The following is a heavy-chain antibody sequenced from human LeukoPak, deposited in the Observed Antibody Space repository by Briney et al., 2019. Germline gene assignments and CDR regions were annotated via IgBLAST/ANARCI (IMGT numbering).Heavy chain of an antibody. V-gene: IGHV3-30*03. D-gene: IGHD6-19*01. CDR2: ISYDGSNK. CDR3: AREAVAGTL. J-gene: IGHJ4*02. CDR1: GFTFSSYS. Sequence: GGSLRLSCAASGFTFSSYSMNWVRQAPGKGLEWVAVISYDGSNKYYADSVKGRFTISRDNSKNTLYLQMNSLRAEDTAVYYCAREAVAGTLWGQGTLVTVSS.